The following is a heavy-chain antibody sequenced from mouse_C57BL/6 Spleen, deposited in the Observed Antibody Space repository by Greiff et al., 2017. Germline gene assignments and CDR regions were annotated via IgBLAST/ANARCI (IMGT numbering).Heavy chain of an antibody. D-gene: IGHD2-4*01. CDR1: GYSITSGYY. CDR3: ARADYEYDWWFAY. Sequence: EVQLQESGPGLVKPSQSLSLTCSVTGYSITSGYYWNWIRQFPGNKLEWMGYISYDGSNNYNPSLKNRISIPRDTSKNQFFLKLNSVTTEDTATYYCARADYEYDWWFAYWGQGTLVTVSA. CDR2: ISYDGSN. J-gene: IGHJ3*01. V-gene: IGHV3-6*01.